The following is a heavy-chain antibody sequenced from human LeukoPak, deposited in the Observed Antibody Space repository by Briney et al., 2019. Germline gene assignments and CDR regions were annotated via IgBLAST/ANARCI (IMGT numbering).Heavy chain of an antibody. CDR3: VRDFDY. V-gene: IGHV3-30-3*01. CDR2: ISYDGSNK. Sequence: GGSLRLSCAASGFTFSSYAIHWVRQAPGKGLEWVAVISYDGSNKYYADSVKGRFTISRDNSKNTLYLQMNSLRAADTAVYYCVRDFDYWGQGILVTVSS. J-gene: IGHJ4*02. D-gene: IGHD4-17*01. CDR1: GFTFSSYA.